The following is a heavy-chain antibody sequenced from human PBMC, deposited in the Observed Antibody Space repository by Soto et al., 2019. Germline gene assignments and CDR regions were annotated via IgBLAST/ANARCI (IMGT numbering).Heavy chain of an antibody. CDR3: ARSYDYVPYYYYYGMDV. CDR1: GFTFSSYA. Sequence: GGSLRLSCAASGFTFSSYAMHRVRQAPGKGLEWVAVISYDGSNKYYADSVKGRFTISRDNSKNTLYLQMNSLRAEDTAVYYCARSYDYVPYYYYYGMDVWGQGTTVTVSS. V-gene: IGHV3-30-3*01. J-gene: IGHJ6*02. CDR2: ISYDGSNK. D-gene: IGHD3-16*01.